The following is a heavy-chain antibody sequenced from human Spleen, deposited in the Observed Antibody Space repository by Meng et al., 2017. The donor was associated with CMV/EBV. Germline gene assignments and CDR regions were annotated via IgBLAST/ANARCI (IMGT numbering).Heavy chain of an antibody. J-gene: IGHJ1*01. CDR3: ARDSGSSGYFQH. D-gene: IGHD6-13*01. CDR1: GGSISSSSYY. Sequence: CTVSGGSISSSSYYWGWIRQPPGKGLEWIGSIYYSGSTYYNPSLKSRVTISVDTSKNQFSLKLSSVTAADTAVYYCARDSGSSGYFQHWGQGTLVTVSS. V-gene: IGHV4-39*07. CDR2: IYYSGST.